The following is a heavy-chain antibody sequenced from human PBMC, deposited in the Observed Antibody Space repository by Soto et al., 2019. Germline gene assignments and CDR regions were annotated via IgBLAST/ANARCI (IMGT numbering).Heavy chain of an antibody. Sequence: SETLSLTCTVSGGSISSYYWSWIRQPPGKGLEWIGYIYYSGSTNYNPSLKGRVTISVDTSKNQFSLKLSSVTAADTAVYYCARFDYYYCSGYLDLGPKWGQGTLVTVSS. CDR2: IYYSGST. CDR3: ARFDYYYCSGYLDLGPK. CDR1: GGSISSYY. J-gene: IGHJ4*02. V-gene: IGHV4-59*01. D-gene: IGHD3-22*01.